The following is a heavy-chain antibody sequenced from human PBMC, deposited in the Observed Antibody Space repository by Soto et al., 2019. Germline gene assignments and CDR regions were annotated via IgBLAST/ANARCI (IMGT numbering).Heavy chain of an antibody. CDR2: ISYDGSNK. D-gene: IGHD6-13*01. V-gene: IGHV3-30*18. Sequence: GGSLRLSCAASGFTFSSYGMHWVRQAPCKGLEWVAVISYDGSNKYYADSVKGRFTISRDNSKNTLYLQMNSLRAEDTAVYYCAKDRSSSWYYYYGMDVWGQGTTVTVSS. J-gene: IGHJ6*02. CDR1: GFTFSSYG. CDR3: AKDRSSSWYYYYGMDV.